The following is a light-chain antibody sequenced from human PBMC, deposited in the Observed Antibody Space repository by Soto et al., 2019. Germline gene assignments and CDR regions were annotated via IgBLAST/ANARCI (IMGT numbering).Light chain of an antibody. CDR1: SSDVGGYNY. CDR3: SSFTGVSTI. Sequence: QSALTQPLSASGSPGQSVTISCTGTSSDVGGYNYVSWYQQHPGKAPKLVIYEVTKRPSGVPDRFSGSKSGNTASLTVSGLQAEDEADYYCSSFTGVSTIFGTGTKVTVL. V-gene: IGLV2-8*01. J-gene: IGLJ1*01. CDR2: EVT.